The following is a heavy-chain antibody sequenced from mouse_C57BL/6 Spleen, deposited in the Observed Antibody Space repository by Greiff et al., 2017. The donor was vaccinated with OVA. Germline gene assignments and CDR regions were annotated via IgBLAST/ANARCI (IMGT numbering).Heavy chain of an antibody. Sequence: VQLQQSGPELVKPGASVKISCKASGYTFTDYYMNWVKQSHGKSLEWIGDINPNNGGTSYNQKFKGKATLTVDKSSSTAYMELRSLTSEDSAVYDCASLSLLRSHYYWGQGTTLTVSS. CDR1: GYTFTDYY. D-gene: IGHD1-2*01. V-gene: IGHV1-26*01. J-gene: IGHJ2*01. CDR2: INPNNGGT. CDR3: ASLSLLRSHYY.